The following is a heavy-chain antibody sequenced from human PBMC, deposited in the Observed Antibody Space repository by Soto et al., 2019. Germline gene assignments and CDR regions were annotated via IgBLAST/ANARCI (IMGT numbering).Heavy chain of an antibody. CDR2: ISWNSGSI. V-gene: IGHV3-9*01. J-gene: IGHJ6*02. D-gene: IGHD1-7*01. CDR3: AKGKLELMAYGMDV. CDR1: GFTFDDYA. Sequence: EVQLVESGGGLVQPGRSLRLSCAASGFTFDDYAMHWVPQAPGKGLEWVSGISWNSGSIGYADSVKGRFTISRDNAKNSLYLQMNSLRAEDTALYYCAKGKLELMAYGMDVWGQGTTVTVSS.